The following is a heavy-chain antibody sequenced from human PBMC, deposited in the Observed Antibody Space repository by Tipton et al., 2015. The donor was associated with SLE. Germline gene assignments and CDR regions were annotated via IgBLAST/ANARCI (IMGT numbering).Heavy chain of an antibody. J-gene: IGHJ4*02. CDR3: AKGRQKNYADHAY. V-gene: IGHV4-39*07. CDR1: GGSVNRNIYY. CDR2: VYYDGST. D-gene: IGHD4-17*01. Sequence: TLSLTCTVSGGSVNRNIYYWGWIRQPPGKGLEWIGSVYYDGSTHYSPSLENRVAISIDTSKNQFSLKLSSVTAADTAVYYCAKGRQKNYADHAYWGQGTLVTVSS.